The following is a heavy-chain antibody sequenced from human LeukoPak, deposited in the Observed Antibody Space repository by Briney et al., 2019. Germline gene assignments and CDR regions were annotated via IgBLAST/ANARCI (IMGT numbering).Heavy chain of an antibody. Sequence: PSVTLSLTCTVSGGSISSYYWSWIRQPPGKGLEWIGYIYYSGSTNYNPSLKSRVTISVDTSKNQFSLKLSSVTAADTAVYYCAREYYGSHYDYWGQGTLVTVSS. J-gene: IGHJ4*02. CDR1: GGSISSYY. CDR2: IYYSGST. CDR3: AREYYGSHYDY. V-gene: IGHV4-59*01. D-gene: IGHD3-10*01.